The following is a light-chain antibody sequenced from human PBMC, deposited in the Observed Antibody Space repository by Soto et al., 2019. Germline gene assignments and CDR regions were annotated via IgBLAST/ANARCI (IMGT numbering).Light chain of an antibody. CDR1: QSVSIY. Sequence: EIVLTQSPATLSLSPGERATLSCRASQSVSIYLAWYQQKPGQAPRLLIYDASNRATGIPARFSGSGSGTDFTLTISGLEPEDFAVYYCQQRSNWPRITFGGGTKVEIK. CDR2: DAS. V-gene: IGKV3-11*01. J-gene: IGKJ4*01. CDR3: QQRSNWPRIT.